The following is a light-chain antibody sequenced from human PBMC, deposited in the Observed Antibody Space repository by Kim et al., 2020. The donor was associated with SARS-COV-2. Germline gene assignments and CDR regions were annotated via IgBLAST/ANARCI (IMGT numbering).Light chain of an antibody. V-gene: IGKV3-15*01. CDR1: QSVSSN. Sequence: EIVMTQSPATLSLSPGERATLSCRASQSVSSNLAWYQQKPGQAPRLLIYGASTRATGIPDRFSGSGSGTEFTLTISSLQSEDFAVYYCQQYNNWPWTFGQGTKVDIK. CDR2: GAS. CDR3: QQYNNWPWT. J-gene: IGKJ1*01.